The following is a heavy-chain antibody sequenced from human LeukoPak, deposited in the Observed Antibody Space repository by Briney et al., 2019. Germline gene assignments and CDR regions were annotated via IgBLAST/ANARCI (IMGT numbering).Heavy chain of an antibody. CDR1: GGSFSSYY. V-gene: IGHV4-59*01. J-gene: IGHJ4*02. Sequence: PSETLSLTCTVSGGSFSSYYWSWIRQPPGKGLEGSVYIYYSGSTNYNPSLKGRVTISVDTSKNQFSLKLSSVTAADTAVYYCARAGAYCGGDCFKPFDYWGQGTLVTVSS. D-gene: IGHD2-21*02. CDR2: IYYSGST. CDR3: ARAGAYCGGDCFKPFDY.